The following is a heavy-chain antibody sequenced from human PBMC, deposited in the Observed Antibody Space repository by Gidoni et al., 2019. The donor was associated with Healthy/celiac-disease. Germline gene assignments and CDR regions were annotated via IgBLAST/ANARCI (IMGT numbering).Heavy chain of an antibody. D-gene: IGHD1-1*01. CDR3: AKIRLERLGVLGNAFDI. V-gene: IGHV3-23*01. J-gene: IGHJ3*02. Sequence: EVQLLESGGGLVQPGGSLRLSCAASGFTFSSYAMSWGRQAPGKGLEWVSAISGSGGSTYYADSVKGRFTISRDNSKNTLYLQMNSLRAEDTAVYYCAKIRLERLGVLGNAFDIWGQGTMVTVSS. CDR1: GFTFSSYA. CDR2: ISGSGGST.